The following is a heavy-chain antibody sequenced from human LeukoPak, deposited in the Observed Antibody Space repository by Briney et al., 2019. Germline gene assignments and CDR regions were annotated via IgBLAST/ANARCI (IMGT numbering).Heavy chain of an antibody. J-gene: IGHJ4*02. V-gene: IGHV4-39*07. Sequence: PSETLSLTCTVSGGSISSSSYYWGWIRQPPGKGLEWIGSIYYSGSTYYNPSLKSRVTISVDTSKNQFSLKLSSVTAADTAVYYCARGGPVSSYYDSSGYFDYFDYWGQGTLVTVSS. CDR1: GGSISSSSYY. CDR3: ARGGPVSSYYDSSGYFDYFDY. CDR2: IYYSGST. D-gene: IGHD3-22*01.